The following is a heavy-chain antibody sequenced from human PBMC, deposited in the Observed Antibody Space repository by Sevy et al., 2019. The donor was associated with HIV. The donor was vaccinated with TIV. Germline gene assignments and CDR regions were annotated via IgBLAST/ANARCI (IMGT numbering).Heavy chain of an antibody. CDR1: GYSITSGYL. CDR3: ARHSHGSGTYYVPFNS. D-gene: IGHD3-10*01. CDR2: VFHSGST. J-gene: IGHJ4*02. V-gene: IGHV4-38-2*01. Sequence: GSLRLSCAVSGYSITSGYLWGWIRQPPGKGLEWIGSVFHSGSTYYNPSLNSRVIISVDTSKNEFSLILNSVTAADTAVYYCARHSHGSGTYYVPFNSWGQGTLVTVSS.